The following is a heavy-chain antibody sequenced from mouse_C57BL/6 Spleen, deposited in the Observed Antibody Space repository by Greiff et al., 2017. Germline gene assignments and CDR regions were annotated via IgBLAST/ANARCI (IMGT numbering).Heavy chain of an antibody. V-gene: IGHV1-50*01. CDR3: ARTNYVDY. CDR2: IDPSASYT. Sequence: QVQLQQPGAELVKPGASVKLSCKASGYTFTSYWMQWVKQRPGQGLEWIGEIDPSASYTNYNQKFKGKATLTVDTSSSTAYMQLSSLTSADAAVYYCARTNYVDYWGQGTTLTVSS. J-gene: IGHJ2*01. CDR1: GYTFTSYW.